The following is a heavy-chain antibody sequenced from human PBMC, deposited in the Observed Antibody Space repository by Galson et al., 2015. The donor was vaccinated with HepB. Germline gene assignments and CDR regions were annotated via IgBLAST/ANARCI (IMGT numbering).Heavy chain of an antibody. CDR2: LSGSGAST. CDR3: ARASMVRGVITSYYYYYGMDA. D-gene: IGHD3-10*01. Sequence: SLRLSCAASGFSFSSYAMSWVRQAPGKGLEWVSALSGSGASTYYADSVKGRFTISRDNSKNTLYLQMNSLRGEDTAVYYCARASMVRGVITSYYYYYGMDAWGQGTTVTVSS. CDR1: GFSFSSYA. J-gene: IGHJ6*02. V-gene: IGHV3-23*01.